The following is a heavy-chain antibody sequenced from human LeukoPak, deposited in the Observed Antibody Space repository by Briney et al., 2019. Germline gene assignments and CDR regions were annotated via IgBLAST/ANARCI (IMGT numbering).Heavy chain of an antibody. V-gene: IGHV3-7*01. D-gene: IGHD3-3*01. CDR2: IKQEGSEK. Sequence: GGSLRLSCAASGFTFSSYSMNWVRQAPGKGMEWVANIKQEGSEKYYVDSVKGRFTISRDNAKNSLYLQMNSLRAEDTAVYYCARAHLYYDFWSGLDYWGQGTLVTVSS. J-gene: IGHJ4*02. CDR3: ARAHLYYDFWSGLDY. CDR1: GFTFSSYS.